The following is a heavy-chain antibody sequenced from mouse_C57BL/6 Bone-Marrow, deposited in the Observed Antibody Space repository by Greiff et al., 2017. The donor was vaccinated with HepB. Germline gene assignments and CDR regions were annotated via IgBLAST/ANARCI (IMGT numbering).Heavy chain of an antibody. D-gene: IGHD2-1*01. CDR1: GFTFSSYA. J-gene: IGHJ1*03. V-gene: IGHV5-4*01. Sequence: EVQLVESGGGLVKPGGSLKLSCAASGFTFSSYAMSWVRQTPEKRLEWVATISAGGSYTYYPDKVKGRFTISRDNAKNNLYLQMSHLKSEDTAMYYGASATMVTPYWYLDVWGTGTTVTVYS. CDR2: ISAGGSYT. CDR3: ASATMVTPYWYLDV.